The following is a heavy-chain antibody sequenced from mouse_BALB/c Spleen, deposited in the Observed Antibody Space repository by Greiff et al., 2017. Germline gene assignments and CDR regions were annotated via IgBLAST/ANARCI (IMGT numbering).Heavy chain of an antibody. Sequence: VKLQESGAELMKPGASVKISCKATGYTFSSYWIEWVKQRPGHGLEWIGEILPGSGSTNYNEKFKGKATFTADTSSNTAYMQLSSLTSEDSAVYYCARWGYPYAMDYWGQGTSVTVSS. D-gene: IGHD2-14*01. J-gene: IGHJ4*01. CDR1: GYTFSSYW. CDR3: ARWGYPYAMDY. CDR2: ILPGSGST. V-gene: IGHV1-9*01.